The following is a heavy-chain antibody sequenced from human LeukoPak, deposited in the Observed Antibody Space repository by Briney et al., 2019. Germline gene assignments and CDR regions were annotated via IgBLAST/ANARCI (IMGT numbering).Heavy chain of an antibody. J-gene: IGHJ6*03. D-gene: IGHD2-2*03. CDR1: GDSLNSYY. CDR3: TRIPGYCSSTSCYYYYYMDV. Sequence: PSGTLSHTCTVSGDSLNSYYWSWIRQPPGRGREGVGHIYYTGSTNYNPSLTSRVTVALDTSKIQFSLKLSSVTAADTAVYYCTRIPGYCSSTSCYYYYYMDVWGKGTTVTVSS. CDR2: IYYTGST. V-gene: IGHV4-59*01.